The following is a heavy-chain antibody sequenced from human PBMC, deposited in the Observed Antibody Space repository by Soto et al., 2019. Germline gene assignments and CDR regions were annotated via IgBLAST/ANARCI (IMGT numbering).Heavy chain of an antibody. Sequence: PGGSLRLSCAASGFTFTNAWINWVRQAPGKGLEWVSAISGSGGSTYYADSVKGRFTISRDNSKNTLYLQMNSLRAEDTAVYYCAKEVAATLVHDAFDIWGQGTMVTVSS. D-gene: IGHD2-15*01. CDR1: GFTFTNAW. J-gene: IGHJ3*02. CDR2: ISGSGGST. CDR3: AKEVAATLVHDAFDI. V-gene: IGHV3-23*01.